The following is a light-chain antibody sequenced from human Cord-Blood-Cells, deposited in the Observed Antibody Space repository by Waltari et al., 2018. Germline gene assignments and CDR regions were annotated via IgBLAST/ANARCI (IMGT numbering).Light chain of an antibody. Sequence: EIVLTQSPGTLSLSQGERATLSCRASQSVSSSYLAWYQQKPGQAPRLLIYGASSRATGIQDRFSGSGSGTDFTLTISRLEPEDFAVYYCQQYGSSWTFGQGTKVEIK. CDR2: GAS. CDR3: QQYGSSWT. J-gene: IGKJ1*01. CDR1: QSVSSSY. V-gene: IGKV3-20*01.